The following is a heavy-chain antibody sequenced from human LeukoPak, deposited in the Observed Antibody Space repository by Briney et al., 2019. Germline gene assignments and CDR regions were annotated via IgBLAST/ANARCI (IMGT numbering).Heavy chain of an antibody. J-gene: IGHJ4*02. CDR3: ARQPNSGDYFFDY. CDR1: GGSISSSSYY. Sequence: PSETLSLTCTVSGGSISSSSYYWGWIRQPPGKGLEWIGYIYYSGSTNYNPSLKSRVTMSVDTSKNQFSLKLTSVTAADSAVYYCARQPNSGDYFFDYWGQGTLVTVSS. CDR2: IYYSGST. V-gene: IGHV4-61*05. D-gene: IGHD2-21*01.